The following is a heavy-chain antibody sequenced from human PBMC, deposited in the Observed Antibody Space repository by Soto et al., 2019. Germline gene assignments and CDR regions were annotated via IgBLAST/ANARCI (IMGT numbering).Heavy chain of an antibody. D-gene: IGHD3-22*01. CDR3: ARHYDSSGYYQL. CDR1: GYRFTSYW. CDR2: IDPSDSYT. V-gene: IGHV5-10-1*01. Sequence: GESLKISCKGSGYRFTSYWISWVRQMPGKGLEWMGRIDPSDSYTNYSPSFQGHVTISADKSISTAYLQWSSLKASDTAMYYCARHYDSSGYYQLWGQGTLVTVSS. J-gene: IGHJ1*01.